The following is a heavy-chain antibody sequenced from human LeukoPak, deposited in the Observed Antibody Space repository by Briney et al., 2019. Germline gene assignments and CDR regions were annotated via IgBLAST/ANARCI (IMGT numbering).Heavy chain of an antibody. CDR3: ARDLLLWFGDHRAYYYGMDV. J-gene: IGHJ6*02. CDR2: IYYSGST. Sequence: SETLSLTCTVSGGSISSYYWSWIRQPPGKGLEWIGYIYYSGSTNYNPSLKSRVTISVDTSKNQFSLKLSSVTAADTAVYYCARDLLLWFGDHRAYYYGMDVWGQGTTVTVSS. D-gene: IGHD3-10*01. CDR1: GGSISSYY. V-gene: IGHV4-59*01.